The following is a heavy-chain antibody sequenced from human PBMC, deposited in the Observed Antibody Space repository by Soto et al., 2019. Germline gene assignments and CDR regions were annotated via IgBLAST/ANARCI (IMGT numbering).Heavy chain of an antibody. V-gene: IGHV1-69*04. D-gene: IGHD3-22*01. Sequence: SVKVSCKASGGTFSSYTISWVRQAPGQGLEWMGRIIPILGIANYAQKFQGRVTITADKSTSTAYVELSSLRSGDTAVYYCARDSPYYDSSGPQEDNWFDPWGQGTLVTVSS. J-gene: IGHJ5*02. CDR2: IIPILGIA. CDR1: GGTFSSYT. CDR3: ARDSPYYDSSGPQEDNWFDP.